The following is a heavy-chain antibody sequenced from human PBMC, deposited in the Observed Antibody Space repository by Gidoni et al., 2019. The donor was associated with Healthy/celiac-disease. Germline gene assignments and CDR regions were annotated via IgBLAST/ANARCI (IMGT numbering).Heavy chain of an antibody. V-gene: IGHV1-69*01. J-gene: IGHJ5*02. D-gene: IGHD2-2*01. Sequence: STGKVSCKASGGTFSSYAISWVRQAPGQGLEWMGGIIPIFGTANYAQKFQGRVTITADESTSTAYMELSSLRSEDTAVYYCARVDVVVRNWFDPWGQGTLVTVSS. CDR2: IIPIFGTA. CDR3: ARVDVVVRNWFDP. CDR1: GGTFSSYA.